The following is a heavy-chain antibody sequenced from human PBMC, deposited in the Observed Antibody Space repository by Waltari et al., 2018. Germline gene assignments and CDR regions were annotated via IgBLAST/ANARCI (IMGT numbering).Heavy chain of an antibody. J-gene: IGHJ4*02. CDR3: ASDRGRGLYLDS. D-gene: IGHD2-15*01. V-gene: IGHV4-4*02. CDR1: GDSISNNFF. CDR2: VHQSGRS. Sequence: QVQLQESGPGLVKPSGTLSLTCTVSGDSISNNFFWSWVRQSPGKGLEWIGQVHQSGRSNHNPSLESRVTVSMDTSKNQFSLRVTSVTAADTAIDYCASDRGRGLYLDSWGQGTLVTVSP.